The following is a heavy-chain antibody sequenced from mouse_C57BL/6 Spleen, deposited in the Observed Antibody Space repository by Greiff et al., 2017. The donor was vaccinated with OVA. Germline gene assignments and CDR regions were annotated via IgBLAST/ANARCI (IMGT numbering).Heavy chain of an antibody. CDR1: GYSITSGYY. D-gene: IGHD1-1*01. V-gene: IGHV3-6*01. Sequence: EVHLVESGPGLVKPSQSLSLTCSVTGYSITSGYYWNWIRQFPGNKLEWMGYISYDGSNNYHPSLKNRIYITRDTSKNQFFLKLNSVTTEDTATYYCAREGDYYGSRFAYWGQGTLVTVSA. CDR3: AREGDYYGSRFAY. J-gene: IGHJ3*01. CDR2: ISYDGSN.